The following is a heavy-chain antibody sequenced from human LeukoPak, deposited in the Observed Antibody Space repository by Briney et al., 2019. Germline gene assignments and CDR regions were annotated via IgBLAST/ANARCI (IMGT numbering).Heavy chain of an antibody. D-gene: IGHD5-18*01. Sequence: SETLSLTCAVYGGSFSGYHWSWIRQPPGKGLEWIGEINHRGSTNYNPSLKSRVTISVDTSKNQFSLKLSSVTAADTAVYYCASTSAIVYFDYWGQGTLVTVSS. CDR1: GGSFSGYH. J-gene: IGHJ4*02. V-gene: IGHV4-34*01. CDR2: INHRGST. CDR3: ASTSAIVYFDY.